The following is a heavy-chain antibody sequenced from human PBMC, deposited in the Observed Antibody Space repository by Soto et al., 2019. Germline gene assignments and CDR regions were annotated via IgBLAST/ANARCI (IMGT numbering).Heavy chain of an antibody. CDR2: ISGSGGST. Sequence: GGSLRLSCAASGFIFSSYAMSWVRQAPGRGLERVSAISGSGGSTYYADSVKGRFTISRDNSKNTLYLQMNSLRAEDTAVYYCAKNPGYYYDSTGYHFDYWGQGTLVTVSS. D-gene: IGHD3-22*01. CDR1: GFIFSSYA. CDR3: AKNPGYYYDSTGYHFDY. V-gene: IGHV3-23*01. J-gene: IGHJ4*02.